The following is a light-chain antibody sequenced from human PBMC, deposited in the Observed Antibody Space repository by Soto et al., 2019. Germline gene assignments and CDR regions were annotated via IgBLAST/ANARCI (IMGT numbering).Light chain of an antibody. V-gene: IGLV2-14*03. CDR1: SSDVGGYNY. CDR2: DVS. J-gene: IGLJ3*02. Sequence: QSVLTQPASVSGSPGQSITISCTGTSSDVGGYNYVSWYQHHPGKAPKVMIYDVSNRPSGVSNRFSGSKSGNTASLTISGLQAEDEADYYCSSYTTTSTGVFGGGTKVTVL. CDR3: SSYTTTSTGV.